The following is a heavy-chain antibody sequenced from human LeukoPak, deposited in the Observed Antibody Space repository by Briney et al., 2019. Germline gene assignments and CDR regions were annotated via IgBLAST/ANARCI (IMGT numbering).Heavy chain of an antibody. CDR1: GFTFSSYG. CDR2: ISYDGSNK. Sequence: GGSLRQSCAASGFTFSSYGMHWVRQAPGKGLEWVAVISYDGSNKYYADSVKGRFTISRDNSKNTLYLQMNSLRAEDTAVYYCAYGRGYYPDYWGRGNLVTVSS. CDR3: AYGRGYYPDY. D-gene: IGHD3-22*01. V-gene: IGHV3-30*03. J-gene: IGHJ4*02.